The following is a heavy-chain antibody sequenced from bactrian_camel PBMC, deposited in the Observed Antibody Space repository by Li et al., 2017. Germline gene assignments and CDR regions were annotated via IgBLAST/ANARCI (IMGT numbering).Heavy chain of an antibody. CDR3: VKEGQGTELSPHESYSNDYGGEFGMSIP. D-gene: IGHD3*01. Sequence: DVQLVESGGGSVQSGGSLRLSCAASGSPYKTYSIGWFRQAPGKGLEWVSAINSGGTTYYADSVKGRFTISRDNAKNTVYLQLNSLKTEDMALYYCVKEGQGTELSPHESYSNDYGGEFGMSIPIGARGPRSPSP. V-gene: IGHV3S40*01. CDR1: GSPYKTYS. CDR2: INSGGTT. J-gene: IGHJ4*01.